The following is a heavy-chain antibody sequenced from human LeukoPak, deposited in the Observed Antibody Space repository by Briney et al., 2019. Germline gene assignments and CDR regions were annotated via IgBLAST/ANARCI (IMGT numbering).Heavy chain of an antibody. D-gene: IGHD5-18*01. CDR3: AVGETAMVTDY. CDR1: GGSISSYY. J-gene: IGHJ4*02. V-gene: IGHV4-4*07. CDR2: IYTSGST. Sequence: PSETLSLTCTVSGGSISSYYWSWIRQPAGKGPEWIGRIYTSGSTNYNPSLKSRVTMSVDTSKNQFSLKLSSVTAADTAVYYCAVGETAMVTDYWGQGTLVTVSS.